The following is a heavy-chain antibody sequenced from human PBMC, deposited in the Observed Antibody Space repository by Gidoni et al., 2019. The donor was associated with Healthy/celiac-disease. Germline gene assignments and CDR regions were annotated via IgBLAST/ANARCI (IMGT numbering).Heavy chain of an antibody. V-gene: IGHV7-4-1*02. Sequence: QVQLVQSGSELKKPGASVKVSCKASGYTFTSYAMNWVRQAPGQGLEWMGWINTNTGNPTYAQGFTGRFVFSLDTSVSTAYLQISSLKAEDTAVYYCARFRDYDFWSGSLVQGDVDPNYYYMDVWGKGTTVTVSS. CDR1: GYTFTSYA. CDR3: ARFRDYDFWSGSLVQGDVDPNYYYMDV. J-gene: IGHJ6*03. CDR2: INTNTGNP. D-gene: IGHD3-3*01.